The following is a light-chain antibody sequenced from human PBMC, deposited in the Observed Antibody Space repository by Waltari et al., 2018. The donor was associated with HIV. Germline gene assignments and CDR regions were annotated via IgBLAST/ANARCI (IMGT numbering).Light chain of an antibody. V-gene: IGKV4-1*01. J-gene: IGKJ2*01. CDR2: WAS. CDR1: QSVLYSSNNKNY. Sequence: DIVMTQSPESLAVSLGERATINCKSSQSVLYSSNNKNYLAWYQQKPGQPPKWLIYWASTRESGVPDRFSGSGSGTDFTLTISSLQTEDVAVYYCQQYYSNSYTFGQGTKLEIK. CDR3: QQYYSNSYT.